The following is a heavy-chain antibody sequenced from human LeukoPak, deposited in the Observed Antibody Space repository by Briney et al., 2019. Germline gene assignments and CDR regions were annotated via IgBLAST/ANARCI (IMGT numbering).Heavy chain of an antibody. CDR3: ARGRYCTNGVCYPRYYYYYMDV. J-gene: IGHJ6*03. CDR2: INHSAST. CDR1: GGSFSGYY. Sequence: SETLSLTCAVYGGSFSGYYWSWIRQPPGKGLEWIGAINHSASTNYNPSLKSRATISVDTSTNQLSLKLSSVTVADRAVYYCARGRYCTNGVCYPRYYYYYMDVWGKGTTVTVSS. D-gene: IGHD2-8*01. V-gene: IGHV4-34*01.